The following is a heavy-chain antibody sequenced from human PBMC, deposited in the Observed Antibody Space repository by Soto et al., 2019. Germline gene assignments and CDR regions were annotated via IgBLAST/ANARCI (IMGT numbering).Heavy chain of an antibody. Sequence: EEQLVESGGGLVQPGGSLRLSCAAPGFTFSSYWMHWVRQAPGKGLVWVSRINPGGSITTYADSVKGRFTISRDNAKNTLYLHINSVRGDDTAVYYCAIVPIGKYGVWNYWGQGTLVTVSS. D-gene: IGHD2-8*01. V-gene: IGHV3-74*01. J-gene: IGHJ4*02. CDR1: GFTFSSYW. CDR2: INPGGSIT. CDR3: AIVPIGKYGVWNY.